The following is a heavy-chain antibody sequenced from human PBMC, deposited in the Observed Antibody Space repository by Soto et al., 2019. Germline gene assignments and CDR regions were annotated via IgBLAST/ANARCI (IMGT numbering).Heavy chain of an antibody. CDR3: ATALTFGIAAAGIIRSFDP. D-gene: IGHD6-13*01. J-gene: IGHJ5*02. V-gene: IGHV1-24*01. CDR1: GYTLTELS. CDR2: FDPEDGVT. Sequence: ASVKVSCKVSGYTLTELSMHWLRQAPGKGLEWMGGFDPEDGVTIYAQKFQGRVTMTEDTSTDTAYMELSSLRSEDTAVYYCATALTFGIAAAGIIRSFDPWGQGTLVTVSS.